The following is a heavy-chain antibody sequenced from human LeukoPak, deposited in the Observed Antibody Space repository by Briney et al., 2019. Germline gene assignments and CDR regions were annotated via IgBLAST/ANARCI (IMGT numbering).Heavy chain of an antibody. J-gene: IGHJ4*02. CDR3: ARDSRAYYDFWTDY. D-gene: IGHD3-3*01. Sequence: ASVKVSCKTSGYTFSTYYMHWVRQAPGQGLEWMGIINPSGGSTSYAQKFQGRVTMTRDTSTSTVYMELSSLRSEDTAVYYCARDSRAYYDFWTDYWGKGTLVTVSS. V-gene: IGHV1-46*01. CDR2: INPSGGST. CDR1: GYTFSTYY.